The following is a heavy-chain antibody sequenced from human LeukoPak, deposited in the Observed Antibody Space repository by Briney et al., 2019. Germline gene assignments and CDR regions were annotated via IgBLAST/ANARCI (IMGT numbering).Heavy chain of an antibody. CDR3: SKDYGHLSTMWEFEYSQH. V-gene: IGHV3-30*18. D-gene: IGHD1-26*01. J-gene: IGHJ1*01. CDR1: GFTFSSYG. CDR2: ISYDGSNK. Sequence: GGSLRLSCGASGFTFSSYGMHWVRQAPGKGLEWVAVISYDGSNKYYADSVKGRFTISRDNSKNTLYLEMNSLRAEDTAVYYCSKDYGHLSTMWEFEYSQHWGQGTLVTVSS.